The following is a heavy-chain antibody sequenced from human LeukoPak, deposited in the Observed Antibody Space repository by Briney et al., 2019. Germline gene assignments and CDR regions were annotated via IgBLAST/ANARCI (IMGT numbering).Heavy chain of an antibody. V-gene: IGHV3-11*01. CDR2: MSSRSGII. J-gene: IGHJ6*02. CDR3: AGGLLEAQGWLQWLGTVYSMDV. Sequence: PGGSLRLSCVASGFNFSDYYMNWIRQSPGKGLEWISYMSSRSGIIYYADSVKGRFTISRDNARNSLYLLMNSLRVDDTAVYYCAGGLLEAQGWLQWLGTVYSMDVWGQGTPVTVSS. D-gene: IGHD5-24*01. CDR1: GFNFSDYY.